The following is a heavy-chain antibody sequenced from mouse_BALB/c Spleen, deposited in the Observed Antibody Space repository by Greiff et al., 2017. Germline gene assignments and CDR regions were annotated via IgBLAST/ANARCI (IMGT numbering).Heavy chain of an antibody. CDR1: GFNIKDYY. V-gene: IGHV14-4*02. Sequence: VQLQQSGAELVRSGASVKLSCTASGFNIKDYYMHWVKQRPEQGLEWIGWIDPENGDTEYAPKFQGKATMTADTSSNTAYLQLSSLTSEDTAVYYCNAAYGNYVYFDYWGQGTTLTVSS. D-gene: IGHD2-1*01. CDR3: NAAYGNYVYFDY. J-gene: IGHJ2*01. CDR2: IDPENGDT.